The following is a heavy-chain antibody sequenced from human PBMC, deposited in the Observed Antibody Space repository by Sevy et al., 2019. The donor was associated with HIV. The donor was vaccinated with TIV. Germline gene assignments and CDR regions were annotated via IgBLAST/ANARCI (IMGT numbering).Heavy chain of an antibody. V-gene: IGHV3-23*01. CDR3: AMVEMATITPYYFDY. J-gene: IGHJ4*02. CDR1: EFTFSSYA. Sequence: GGSLRLSCAASEFTFSSYAMSWVRQAPGKGLEWVSAISGSGGSTYYADSVKGRFTISRDNSKNTLYLQMNSLRAEDTAVYYCAMVEMATITPYYFDYWGQGTLVTVSS. CDR2: ISGSGGST. D-gene: IGHD5-12*01.